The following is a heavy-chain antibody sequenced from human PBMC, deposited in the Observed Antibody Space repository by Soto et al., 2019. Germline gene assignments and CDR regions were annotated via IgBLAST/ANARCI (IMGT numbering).Heavy chain of an antibody. CDR1: SFTFRSYC. CDR3: IRGNSGYGNFDY. D-gene: IGHD5-12*01. CDR2: IKGDGSET. J-gene: IGHJ4*02. Sequence: XESLRLSCAASSFTFRSYCMHWVRQAPGKGLVWVSRIKGDGSETNYADSVKGRFTISRDNAKNTLYLQLNSLRAEDTAVYYCIRGNSGYGNFDYWGQGTRVTVSS. V-gene: IGHV3-74*01.